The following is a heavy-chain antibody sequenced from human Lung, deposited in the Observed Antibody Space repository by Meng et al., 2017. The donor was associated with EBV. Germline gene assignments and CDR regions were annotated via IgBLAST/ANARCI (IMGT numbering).Heavy chain of an antibody. CDR2: ISRSSSNK. D-gene: IGHD3-22*01. V-gene: IGHV3-21*01. Sequence: EVQLVESGGGLVKPVGSLRLSCADTGFTFSSYSMNWVRQAPGKGLEWVSSISRSSSNKYYADSVKGRFTISRDNAKNSLYLQMNSLRAEDTAVYYCAREFHSGFSDYWGQGTLVTVSS. CDR1: GFTFSSYS. CDR3: AREFHSGFSDY. J-gene: IGHJ4*02.